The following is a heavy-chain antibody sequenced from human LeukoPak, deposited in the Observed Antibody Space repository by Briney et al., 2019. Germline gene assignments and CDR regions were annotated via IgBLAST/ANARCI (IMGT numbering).Heavy chain of an antibody. CDR2: IRYDGSNK. CDR3: AHARASGYSYGFDY. J-gene: IGHJ4*02. D-gene: IGHD5-18*01. V-gene: IGHV3-30*02. CDR1: GFTFSSYG. Sequence: GGSLRLSCAASGFTFSSYGMHWVRQAPGKGLEWVAFIRYDGSNKYYADSVKGRFTTSRDNSKNTLYLQMNSLRAEDTAVYYCAHARASGYSYGFDYWGQGTLVTVSS.